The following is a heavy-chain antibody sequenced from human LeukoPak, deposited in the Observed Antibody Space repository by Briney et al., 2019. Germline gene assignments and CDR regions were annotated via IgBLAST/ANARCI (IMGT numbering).Heavy chain of an antibody. CDR3: ARRRGYLVGAAVY. V-gene: IGHV3-30-3*01. J-gene: IGHJ4*02. Sequence: GGSLRLSCAASGFTFSSYAMHWVRQAPGKGLEWVAVISYDGSNKYYADSVKGRFTISRDNSKNTLYLQMNSLRAEDTAVYYCARRRGYLVGAAVYWGQGTLVTVSS. D-gene: IGHD1-26*01. CDR2: ISYDGSNK. CDR1: GFTFSSYA.